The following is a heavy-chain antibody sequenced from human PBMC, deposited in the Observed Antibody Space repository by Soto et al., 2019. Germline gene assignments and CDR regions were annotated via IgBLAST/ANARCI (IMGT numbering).Heavy chain of an antibody. V-gene: IGHV3-30*18. J-gene: IGHJ6*02. CDR2: ISYDGSNK. CDR3: AKERYDSRGYYLSSSGMEV. D-gene: IGHD3-22*01. Sequence: SGGSLRLSCAASGFTFSSYGMHWVLQAAGKRLEWVAVISYDGSNKYYADSVKGRFTISRDNSKNTRYLQMNSMRAEDTAVYDCAKERYDSRGYYLSSSGMEVWGQGTTVTVS. CDR1: GFTFSSYG.